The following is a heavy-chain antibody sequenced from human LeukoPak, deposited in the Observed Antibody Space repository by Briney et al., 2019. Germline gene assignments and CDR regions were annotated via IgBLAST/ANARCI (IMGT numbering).Heavy chain of an antibody. CDR2: ISWHSNNI. CDR3: AKGRGLRFFDWLLKKDAFDI. CDR1: GFSFENYG. J-gene: IGHJ3*02. D-gene: IGHD3-3*01. V-gene: IGHV3-9*01. Sequence: LRLSCAASGFSFENYGMHWVRQAPGKGLEWVSSISWHSNNIGYVDAVKGRFKISRDNAKNSLSLQMNSLRTEDTALYYCAKGRGLRFFDWLLKKDAFDIWGQGTMVTVSS.